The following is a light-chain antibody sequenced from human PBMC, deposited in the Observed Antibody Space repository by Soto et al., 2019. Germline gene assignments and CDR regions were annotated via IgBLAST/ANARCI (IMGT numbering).Light chain of an antibody. CDR3: SSYAGSNRV. V-gene: IGLV2-8*01. CDR1: SSDVGGYNY. Sequence: QSALAQPPSASRSPGQSVTISCTGTSSDVGGYNYVSWYQHHPGKAPKLMIYEVSKRPSGVPDRFSGSKSGNTASLTVSGLHADDEADYYCSSYAGSNRVFGTGTKVTVL. CDR2: EVS. J-gene: IGLJ1*01.